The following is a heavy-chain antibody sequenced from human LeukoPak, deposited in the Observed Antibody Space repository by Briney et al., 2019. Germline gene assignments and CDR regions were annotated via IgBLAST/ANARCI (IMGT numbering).Heavy chain of an antibody. V-gene: IGHV1-2*02. CDR2: INPNRGGT. D-gene: IGHD4-17*01. Sequence: ASVNVFCKVFGYTFSGYYMHWVPQAPGQGLEWMGWINPNRGGTNYAQKFQGRVTMTRDTSISTAYMELSRLRSDDTAVYYCARDVGPNDYGDHERHYWGEGTLVSVSS. CDR1: GYTFSGYY. J-gene: IGHJ4*02. CDR3: ARDVGPNDYGDHERHY.